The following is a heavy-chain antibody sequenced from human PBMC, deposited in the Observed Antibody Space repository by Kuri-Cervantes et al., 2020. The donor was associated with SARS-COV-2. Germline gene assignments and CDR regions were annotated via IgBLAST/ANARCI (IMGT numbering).Heavy chain of an antibody. CDR2: IYHSGST. J-gene: IGHJ6*02. D-gene: IGHD6-6*01. CDR3: ARDPGYSSSSVYYYYGMDV. V-gene: IGHV4-4*02. CDR1: GGSISSSNW. Sequence: SETLSLTCAVSGGSISSSNWWSWVRQPPGKGLEWIGEIYHSGSTNYNPSLKSRVTISVDKSKNQFSLKLSSVTAADTAVYYCARDPGYSSSSVYYYYGMDVWGQGTTVTVSS.